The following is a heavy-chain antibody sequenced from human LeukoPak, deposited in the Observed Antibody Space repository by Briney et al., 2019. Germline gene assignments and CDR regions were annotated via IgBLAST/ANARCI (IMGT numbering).Heavy chain of an antibody. D-gene: IGHD3-10*01. Sequence: QAGGSLRLSCAASGFTFITYDMNWVRQAPGKGLEWVSYISSRSEMIYYADSVRGRFTISRDNAKNSVYLQMNSLRAEDTAVYYCVRYITMVRGVKYYFDYWGQGTLVTVSS. J-gene: IGHJ4*02. V-gene: IGHV3-48*01. CDR1: GFTFITYD. CDR2: ISSRSEMI. CDR3: VRYITMVRGVKYYFDY.